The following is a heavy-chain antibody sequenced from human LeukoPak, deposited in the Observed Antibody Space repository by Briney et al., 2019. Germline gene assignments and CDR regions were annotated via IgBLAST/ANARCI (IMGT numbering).Heavy chain of an antibody. CDR3: ARLLGMVTTFDH. J-gene: IGHJ4*02. Sequence: PGGSLRLSCAASEFTFSNYWMSWVRQAPGKGLEWVANIKFDGSEIFYVDSVKGRFTISRDNAKNSLYLQMDSLRGEDTAVYYCARLLGMVTTFDHWGQGTLVTVSS. CDR1: EFTFSNYW. D-gene: IGHD5-24*01. CDR2: IKFDGSEI. V-gene: IGHV3-7*01.